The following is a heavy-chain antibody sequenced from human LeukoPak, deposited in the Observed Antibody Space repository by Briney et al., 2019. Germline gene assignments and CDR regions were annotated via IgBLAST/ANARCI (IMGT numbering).Heavy chain of an antibody. CDR3: ARELEEQWLTTGYYFDY. J-gene: IGHJ4*02. CDR1: GFTFSSYG. Sequence: GGSLRLSCAASGFTFSSYGMHWVRQAPGKGLEWVAVIWYDGSNKYYADSVKGRFTISRDNSKSTLYLQMNSLRAEDTAVYYCARELEEQWLTTGYYFDYWGQGTLVTVSS. CDR2: IWYDGSNK. D-gene: IGHD6-19*01. V-gene: IGHV3-33*01.